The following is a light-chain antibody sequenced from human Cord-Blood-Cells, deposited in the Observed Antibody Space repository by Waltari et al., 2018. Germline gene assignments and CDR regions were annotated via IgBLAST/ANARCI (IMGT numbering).Light chain of an antibody. J-gene: IGKJ2*01. CDR2: DVS. V-gene: IGKV1-5*01. Sequence: DIQMTQSPSTLSASVGDRVTITCRASQSISSWLAWYQQKPGKAPKLLIYDVSSLESGVPSRFCGSGSGTEFTLTISSLQPDDFATYYCQQYNSYMYTFGQGTKLEIK. CDR3: QQYNSYMYT. CDR1: QSISSW.